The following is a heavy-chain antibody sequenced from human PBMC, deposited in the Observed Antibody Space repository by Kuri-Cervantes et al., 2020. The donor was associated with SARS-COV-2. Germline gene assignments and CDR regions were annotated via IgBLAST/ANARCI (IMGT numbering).Heavy chain of an antibody. CDR3: ARSLLWFGDLVDY. CDR1: GFTFSDYY. D-gene: IGHD3-10*01. Sequence: LKISCSASGFTFSDYYMSWIRQAPGKGLEWVSYISSSGSTIYYADSVKGRFTISRDNSKNTLYLQMNSLRAEDTAVYYCARSLLWFGDLVDYWGQGTLVTVSS. V-gene: IGHV3-11*04. CDR2: ISSSGSTI. J-gene: IGHJ4*02.